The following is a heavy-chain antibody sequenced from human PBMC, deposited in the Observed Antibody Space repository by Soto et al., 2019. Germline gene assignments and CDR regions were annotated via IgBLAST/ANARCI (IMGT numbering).Heavy chain of an antibody. J-gene: IGHJ4*02. CDR1: GGSISSYY. V-gene: IGHV4-59*08. D-gene: IGHD4-4*01. CDR3: AGTVTPYYFDY. Sequence: PSETLSLTCTVSGGSISSYYWSWIRQPPGKGLEWIGYIYYSGSTNYNPSLKSRVTISVDTSKNQFSLKLSSVTAADTAVYYCAGTVTPYYFDYWGQGTLVTVSS. CDR2: IYYSGST.